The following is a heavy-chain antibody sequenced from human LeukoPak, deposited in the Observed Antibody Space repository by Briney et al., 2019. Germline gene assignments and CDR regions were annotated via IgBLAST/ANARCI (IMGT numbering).Heavy chain of an antibody. CDR2: IYHSGST. J-gene: IGHJ4*02. Sequence: PSETLSLTCAVSGGSISSSNWWSWVRQPPGKGLEWIGEIYHSGSTNYNPSLKSRVTISVDTSKNQFSLKLSSVTAADTAVYYCARDTGTTVTTYFDYWGQGTLVTVSS. CDR3: ARDTGTTVTTYFDY. V-gene: IGHV4-4*02. CDR1: GGSISSSNW. D-gene: IGHD4-17*01.